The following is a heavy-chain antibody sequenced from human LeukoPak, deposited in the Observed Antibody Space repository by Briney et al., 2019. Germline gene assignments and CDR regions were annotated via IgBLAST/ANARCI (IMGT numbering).Heavy chain of an antibody. CDR2: ISGSGGST. D-gene: IGHD2-8*02. V-gene: IGHV3-23*01. CDR1: GFTFSSYA. Sequence: GGSLRLSCAAPGFTFSSYAMSWVRQAPGKGLEWVSAISGSGGSTYYADSVKGRFTISRDDAKNSLYLQMNSLRAEDTAVYYCARELGTDYFDYWGQGTLVTVSS. CDR3: ARELGTDYFDY. J-gene: IGHJ4*02.